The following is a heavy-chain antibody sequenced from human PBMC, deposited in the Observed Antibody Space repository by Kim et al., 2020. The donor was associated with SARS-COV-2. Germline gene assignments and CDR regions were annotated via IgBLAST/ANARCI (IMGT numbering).Heavy chain of an antibody. J-gene: IGHJ6*02. V-gene: IGHV3-53*04. D-gene: IGHD3-10*01. CDR2: IYSGGST. CDR1: GFTVSSNY. Sequence: GGSLRLSCAASGFTVSSNYMSWVRQAPGKGLEWVSVIYSGGSTYYADSVKGRFTISSHNSKNTLYLQMNSLIAEDTAVYYCARDRATTVRGNYYYYGMDVCGQGTTVTVSS. CDR3: ARDRATTVRGNYYYYGMDV.